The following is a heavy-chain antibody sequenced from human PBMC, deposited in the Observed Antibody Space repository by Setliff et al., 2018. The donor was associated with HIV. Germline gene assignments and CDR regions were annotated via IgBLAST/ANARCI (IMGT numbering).Heavy chain of an antibody. V-gene: IGHV3-49*04. D-gene: IGHD5-18*01. Sequence: GGSLRLSCRASRFNFDDYTMSWVRQAPVRGLEWVGFIRGKAYGGTTDYAASLKGRFTISRDDSKSIVYLQMNSLKTEDTAVYYCTRDKVDTAMGDAFDIWGQGTMVTVSS. CDR2: IRGKAYGGTT. CDR1: RFNFDDYT. J-gene: IGHJ3*02. CDR3: TRDKVDTAMGDAFDI.